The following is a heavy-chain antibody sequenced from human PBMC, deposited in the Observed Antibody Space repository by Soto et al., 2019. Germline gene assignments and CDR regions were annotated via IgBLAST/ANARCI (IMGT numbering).Heavy chain of an antibody. CDR3: ARDFAVMVRGVIISRNYYYYGMDV. CDR1: GFTFSSYG. J-gene: IGHJ6*02. D-gene: IGHD3-10*01. Sequence: GGSLRLSCAASGFTFSSYGMHWVRQAPGKGLEWVAVIWYDGSNKYYADSVKGRFTISRDNSKNTLYLQMNSLRAGDTAVYYCARDFAVMVRGVIISRNYYYYGMDVWGQGTTVTVSS. CDR2: IWYDGSNK. V-gene: IGHV3-33*01.